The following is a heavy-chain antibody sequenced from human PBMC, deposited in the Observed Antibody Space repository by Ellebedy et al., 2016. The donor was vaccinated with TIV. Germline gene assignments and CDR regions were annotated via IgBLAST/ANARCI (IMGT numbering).Heavy chain of an antibody. D-gene: IGHD5-18*01. CDR2: TKSKTDGGTT. CDR1: GFTFTNAW. V-gene: IGHV3-15*07. J-gene: IGHJ4*02. CDR3: TTYTAMIDH. Sequence: PGGSLRLSCAASGFTFTNAWMNWVRQAPGKGLEWVGRTKSKTDGGTTDYAAPVKGRFTISRDDSKNTLYLQINSLKTEDTAVYYCTTYTAMIDHWGQGTLVTVSS.